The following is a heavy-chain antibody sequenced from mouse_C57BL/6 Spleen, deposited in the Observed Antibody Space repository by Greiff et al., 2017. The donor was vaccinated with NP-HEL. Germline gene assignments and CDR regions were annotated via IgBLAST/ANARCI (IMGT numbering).Heavy chain of an antibody. CDR2: IHPSDSDT. Sequence: VQLQQPGAELVKPGASVKVSCKASGYTFTSYWMHWVKQRPGQGLEWIGRIHPSDSDTNYNQKFKGKATLTVDKSSSTAYMQLSSLTSEDSAVYYCALYDYDERPFAYWGQGTLVTVSA. CDR3: ALYDYDERPFAY. J-gene: IGHJ3*01. V-gene: IGHV1-74*01. CDR1: GYTFTSYW. D-gene: IGHD2-4*01.